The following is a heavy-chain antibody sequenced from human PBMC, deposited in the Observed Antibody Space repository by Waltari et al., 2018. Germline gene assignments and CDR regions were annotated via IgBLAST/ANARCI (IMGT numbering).Heavy chain of an antibody. CDR2: VLPGEPET. V-gene: IGHV5-51*01. Sequence: EVQLVQSGAEVKKPGESLKISCKGSGYSFTTYWIGWVRQMPGKGLEWMGLVLPGEPETRYSASVQGQVTISADKSISTTYRQWSTLKASDTAMYYCVREKGYSSGNFDYWGQGTLVTVSS. D-gene: IGHD6-19*01. CDR1: GYSFTTYW. CDR3: VREKGYSSGNFDY. J-gene: IGHJ4*02.